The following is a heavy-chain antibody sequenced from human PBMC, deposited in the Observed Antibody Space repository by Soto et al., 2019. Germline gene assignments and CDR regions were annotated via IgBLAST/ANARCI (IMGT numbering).Heavy chain of an antibody. V-gene: IGHV3-23*01. CDR2: ISGSGGST. J-gene: IGHJ3*01. D-gene: IGHD6-6*01. Sequence: GGSLRLSCAASGFTFSSYAMSWVRQAPGRGLEWISAISGSGGSTYYADSVKGRFTISRDNSKNTLYLQMNSLRAEDTAVYYCAKIPRTGSSSSSWGQGTMVTVSS. CDR3: AKIPRTGSSSSS. CDR1: GFTFSSYA.